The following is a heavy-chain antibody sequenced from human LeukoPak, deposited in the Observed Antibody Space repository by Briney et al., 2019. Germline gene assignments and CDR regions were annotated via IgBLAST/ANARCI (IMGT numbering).Heavy chain of an antibody. D-gene: IGHD3-22*01. V-gene: IGHV4-59*01. J-gene: IGHJ4*02. CDR3: ARDTRYYDNSGYYYFDY. CDR2: MHYSGST. Sequence: PSETLSLTCTVSGASISSYYWNWIRQPPAKGLEWIGYMHYSGSTNYNPSLKSRVTISVDTSKHQFSLKLNSVTSADTAVYYCARDTRYYDNSGYYYFDYWGRGTLVTVSS. CDR1: GASISSYY.